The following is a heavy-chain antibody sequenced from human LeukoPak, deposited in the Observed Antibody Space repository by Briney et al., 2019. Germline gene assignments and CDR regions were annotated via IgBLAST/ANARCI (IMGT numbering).Heavy chain of an antibody. V-gene: IGHV3-23*01. D-gene: IGHD2-2*01. CDR2: ISGRNVNT. Sequence: LGASLRLSCTASGYTFSGYGMTWVRQAPGQGLEWVSSISGRNVNTHYADYVQGRVTMSRDNSTSTVYLELSRLRSDDTAVYYCARQDRGGGLGYCSSTSCCGEGWFAPWGQGTLVTVSS. J-gene: IGHJ5*02. CDR3: ARQDRGGGLGYCSSTSCCGEGWFAP. CDR1: GYTFSGYG.